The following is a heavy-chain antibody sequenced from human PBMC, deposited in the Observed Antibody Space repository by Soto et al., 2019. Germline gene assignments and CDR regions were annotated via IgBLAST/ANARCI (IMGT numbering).Heavy chain of an antibody. J-gene: IGHJ4*02. V-gene: IGHV3-23*01. D-gene: IGHD4-4*01. CDR3: AKLSHSDSSDVYY. CDR1: GFIFSTYA. Sequence: LRLSCAASGFIFSTYAMSWVRQAPGTGLEWVSSISGTDSSAYYADSVKGRFTISRDTSKNTLYLHMNSLRAEDTAVYYCAKLSHSDSSDVYYWGQGTLVTVSS. CDR2: ISGTDSSA.